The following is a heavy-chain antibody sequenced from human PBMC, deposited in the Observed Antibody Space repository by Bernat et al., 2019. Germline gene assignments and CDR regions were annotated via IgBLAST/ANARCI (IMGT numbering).Heavy chain of an antibody. D-gene: IGHD5-12*01. Sequence: QLQLQESGPGLVKPSETLSLTCTVSGISITSSSSYWGWIRQPPGKRLEWIGAIYYSGTTYYNPSLKSRVTMSVDASSNQFSLKVNALTAADTDVYDCARHLRQSGNTPDYWGQGTLVTVSS. J-gene: IGHJ4*02. V-gene: IGHV4-39*01. CDR1: GISITSSSSY. CDR2: IYYSGTT. CDR3: ARHLRQSGNTPDY.